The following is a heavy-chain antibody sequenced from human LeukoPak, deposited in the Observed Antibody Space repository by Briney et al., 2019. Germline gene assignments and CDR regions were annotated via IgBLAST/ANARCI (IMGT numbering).Heavy chain of an antibody. J-gene: IGHJ4*02. Sequence: ASVKVSCKASGGTFSSCAISWVRQAPGRGLEWMGWINPNSGGTNYAQKFQGRVTMTRDTSISTAYMELSRLRSDDTAVYYCATSRHGSGYYWGQGTLVTVSS. CDR3: ATSRHGSGYY. CDR1: GGTFSSCA. D-gene: IGHD3-22*01. CDR2: INPNSGGT. V-gene: IGHV1-2*02.